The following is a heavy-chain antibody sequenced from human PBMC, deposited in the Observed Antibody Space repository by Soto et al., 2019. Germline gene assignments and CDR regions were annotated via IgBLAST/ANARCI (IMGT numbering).Heavy chain of an antibody. CDR1: GGTFSSYA. D-gene: IGHD5-18*01. Sequence: SVKVSCKASGGTFSSYAISWARQAPGQGLEWMGGIIPIFGTANCAQKFQGRVTITADESTSTAYMELSSLRSEDTAVYYCARAGTAMVYFDYWGQGTLVTVSS. V-gene: IGHV1-69*13. CDR3: ARAGTAMVYFDY. J-gene: IGHJ4*02. CDR2: IIPIFGTA.